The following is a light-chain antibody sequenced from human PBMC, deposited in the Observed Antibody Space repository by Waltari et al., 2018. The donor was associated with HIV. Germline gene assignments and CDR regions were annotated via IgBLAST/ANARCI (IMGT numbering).Light chain of an antibody. CDR3: GAWDDSLKSFM. CDR2: SNS. J-gene: IGLJ3*02. CDR1: RSNIGSNP. Sequence: QSVLTQPPSASGAPGQRVTISCSGSRSNIGSNPVSWYQQLPGTAPKLLISSNSQRPSGVPDRFSGSKSGSSASLAISGLQSEDESQYFCGAWDDSLKSFMFGGGTQLTVL. V-gene: IGLV1-44*01.